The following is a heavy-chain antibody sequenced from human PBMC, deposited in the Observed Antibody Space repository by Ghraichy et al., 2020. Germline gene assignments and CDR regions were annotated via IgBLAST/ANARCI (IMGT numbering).Heavy chain of an antibody. CDR3: ARKLVRGAQYYFDY. CDR2: IYYSGST. CDR1: GGSISSYY. V-gene: IGHV4-59*01. D-gene: IGHD3-10*01. Sequence: SETLSLTCTVSGGSISSYYWSWIRQPPGKGLEWIGYIYYSGSTNYNPSLKSRVTISVDTSKNQFSLKLSSVTAADTAVYYCARKLVRGAQYYFDYWGQGTLVTVSS. J-gene: IGHJ4*02.